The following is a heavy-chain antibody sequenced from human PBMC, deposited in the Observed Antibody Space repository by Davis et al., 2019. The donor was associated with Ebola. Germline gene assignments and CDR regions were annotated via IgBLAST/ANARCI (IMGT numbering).Heavy chain of an antibody. D-gene: IGHD3-3*01. CDR2: ISYDGSNK. CDR1: GFTFSSYG. CDR3: AKGSVTIFGVAPDYYGMDV. Sequence: GESLKISCAASGFTFSSYGMQWVRQAPGKGLEWVAVISYDGSNKYYADSVKGRFTISRDNSKNTLYLQMKSLRADDTAVYYCAKGSVTIFGVAPDYYGMDVWGKGTTVTVSS. V-gene: IGHV3-30*18. J-gene: IGHJ6*04.